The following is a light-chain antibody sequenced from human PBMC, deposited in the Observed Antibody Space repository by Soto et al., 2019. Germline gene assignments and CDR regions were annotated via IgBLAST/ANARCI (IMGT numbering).Light chain of an antibody. J-gene: IGLJ1*01. CDR3: KSYAGSNTYV. CDR2: EAV. Sequence: QSALTQPPSASGSPGQSVTISCTGTKNDVGFYDFVSWYQHHPGKAPRLIIYEAVQRPSGVPDRFSGSKSGNTASLTVSGLQAADEADYFCKSYAGSNTYVFGSGTKV. V-gene: IGLV2-8*01. CDR1: KNDVGFYDF.